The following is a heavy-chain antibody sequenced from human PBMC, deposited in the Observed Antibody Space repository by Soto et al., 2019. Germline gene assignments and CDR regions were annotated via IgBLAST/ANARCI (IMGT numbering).Heavy chain of an antibody. CDR2: IYSGGST. CDR3: ARDADILTGSEAFDI. D-gene: IGHD3-9*01. CDR1: GFTVSSNY. J-gene: IGHJ3*02. Sequence: PGGSLRLSCAASGFTVSSNYMSWVRQAPGKGLEWVSVIYSGGSTYYADSVKGRFTISRDNSKNTLYLQMNSLRAEDTAVYYCARDADILTGSEAFDIWGQGTMVTVS. V-gene: IGHV3-66*01.